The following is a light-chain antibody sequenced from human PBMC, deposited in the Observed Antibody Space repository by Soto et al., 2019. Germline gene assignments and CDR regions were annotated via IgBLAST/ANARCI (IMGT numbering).Light chain of an antibody. CDR1: SGHTSYA. V-gene: IGLV4-69*01. CDR2: LNSDGSH. J-gene: IGLJ2*01. Sequence: QLVLTQSPSASASLGASVKLTCTLSSGHTSYAIAWHQQQPEKGPRYLMKLNSDGSHTKGDGISDRFLGSSSGAERYLTISSLQSEDEADYYCQTWDTGIGLFGGGTKLTVL. CDR3: QTWDTGIGL.